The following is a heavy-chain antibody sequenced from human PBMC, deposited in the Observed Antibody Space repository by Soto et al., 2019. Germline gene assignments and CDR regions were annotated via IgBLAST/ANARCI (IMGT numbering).Heavy chain of an antibody. CDR2: IIPILGTA. J-gene: IGHJ4*02. V-gene: IGHV1-69*01. D-gene: IGHD4-17*01. CDR1: GGTFSSYA. Sequence: QVQLVQSGAEVKKPGSSVKVSCKASGGTFSSYAISWVRQAPGQGLEWMGGIIPILGTANYAQKFQGRVTITADESTSTAYMELSSLRSEDTAVYYCARDLPTSSDYGDGPFDYWGQGTLVTVSS. CDR3: ARDLPTSSDYGDGPFDY.